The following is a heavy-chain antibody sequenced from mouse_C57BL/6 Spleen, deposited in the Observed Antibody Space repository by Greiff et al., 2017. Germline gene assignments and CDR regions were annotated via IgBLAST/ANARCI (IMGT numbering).Heavy chain of an antibody. J-gene: IGHJ4*01. CDR2: INPGSGGT. V-gene: IGHV1-54*01. D-gene: IGHD1-1*01. Sequence: VQLVESGAELVRPGTSVKVSCKASGYAFTNYLIEWVKQRPGQGLEWIGVINPGSGGTNYNEKFKGKATLTADKSSSTAYMQLSSLTSEDSAVYFCALYYYGSSFYAMDYWGQGTSGTVSS. CDR3: ALYYYGSSFYAMDY. CDR1: GYAFTNYL.